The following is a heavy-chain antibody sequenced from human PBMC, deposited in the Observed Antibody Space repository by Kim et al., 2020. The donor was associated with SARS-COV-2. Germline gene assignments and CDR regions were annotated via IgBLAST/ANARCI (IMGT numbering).Heavy chain of an antibody. V-gene: IGHV3-30*03. D-gene: IGHD2-15*01. J-gene: IGHJ4*02. CDR1: GFTFSSYT. CDR3: ARGEGYCSGGTCYRYFDY. Sequence: GGSLRLSCAASGFTFSSYTIHWVRQAPGKGLEWVAVVSGDGGTKYYADSVKGRFTISRDNSRNTLYLQMKSLGAEDTAVYYCARGEGYCSGGTCYRYFDYWGQGTLVTVSS. CDR2: VSGDGGTK.